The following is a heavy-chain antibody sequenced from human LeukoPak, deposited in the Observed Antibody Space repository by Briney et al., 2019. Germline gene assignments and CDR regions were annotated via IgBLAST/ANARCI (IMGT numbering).Heavy chain of an antibody. CDR2: IYSGGST. CDR1: GFTVSSTY. V-gene: IGHV3-53*05. CDR3: AKDGGYSSSSGDY. Sequence: PGGSLRLSCAASGFTVSSTYMSWVRQAPGKGLEWVSVIYSGGSTYYADSVKGRFTISRDNSKNTLYLQMNSLRAEDTAVYYCAKDGGYSSSSGDYWGQGTLVTVSS. J-gene: IGHJ4*02. D-gene: IGHD6-6*01.